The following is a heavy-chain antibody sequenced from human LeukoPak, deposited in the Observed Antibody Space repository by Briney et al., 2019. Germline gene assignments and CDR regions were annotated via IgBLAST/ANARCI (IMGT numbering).Heavy chain of an antibody. CDR2: IYYSGST. CDR3: ARHSPLTHSSGWYYFVY. CDR1: SGSISSSTYY. J-gene: IGHJ4*02. V-gene: IGHV4-39*01. D-gene: IGHD6-19*01. Sequence: SETLSLTCAVYSGSISSSTYYWGWIRQPPGKGLQWIGSIYYSGSTYYNPSLKSRVTISVDTSKNQFSLKLSSVTAADTAVYYCARHSPLTHSSGWYYFVYWGQRTLVTVSS.